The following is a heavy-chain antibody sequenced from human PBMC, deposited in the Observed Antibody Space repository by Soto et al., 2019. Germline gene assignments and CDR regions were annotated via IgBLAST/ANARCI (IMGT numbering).Heavy chain of an antibody. D-gene: IGHD1-1*01. Sequence: PGGSLRLSCAASGFAFSTHAMNWVRQAPGKGLAWVSSITPSGDNTYYADSVKGRFTISRDTSKNTLYLQMNSLRAEDTVVYYCAKSVYNWNDGFFDYWGQGTLVTVSS. CDR1: GFAFSTHA. CDR2: ITPSGDNT. V-gene: IGHV3-23*01. J-gene: IGHJ4*02. CDR3: AKSVYNWNDGFFDY.